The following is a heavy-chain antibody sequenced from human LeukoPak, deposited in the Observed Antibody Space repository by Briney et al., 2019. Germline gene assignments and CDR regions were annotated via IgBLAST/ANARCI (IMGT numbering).Heavy chain of an antibody. J-gene: IGHJ4*02. CDR2: ISGSGGSK. CDR1: GFTFSSYA. D-gene: IGHD6-19*01. V-gene: IGHV3-23*01. Sequence: GGSLRLSCAASGFTFSSYAMSWVRQAPGKGLEWVSAISGSGGSKYYADSVKGRFTISRDNSKNTLYLQMNSLRAEDTAVYYCAKVSGYSSGWYVYWGQGTLVTVSS. CDR3: AKVSGYSSGWYVY.